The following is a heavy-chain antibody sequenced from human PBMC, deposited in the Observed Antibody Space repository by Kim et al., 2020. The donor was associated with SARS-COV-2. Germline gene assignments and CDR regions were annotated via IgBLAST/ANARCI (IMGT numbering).Heavy chain of an antibody. V-gene: IGHV4-34*01. J-gene: IGHJ4*02. CDR1: GGSFNGYW. Sequence: SETLSLTCAVYGGSFNGYWFAWIRQPPGKGLEWIGEVNHGGDTNYNSSLKSRVTISVDTSKNQFSLNLNSVTAAATAVYFCARGRNSGWPTSDYWGQGTLVTVSS. CDR2: VNHGGDT. D-gene: IGHD6-19*01. CDR3: ARGRNSGWPTSDY.